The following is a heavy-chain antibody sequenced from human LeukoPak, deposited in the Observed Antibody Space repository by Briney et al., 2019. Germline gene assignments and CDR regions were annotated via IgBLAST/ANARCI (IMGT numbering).Heavy chain of an antibody. Sequence: SETLSLTCTVSGGSISGYYWSWIRQPPWEGLEWIGYIYYSGSPDYNPSLKSRVTISVDTSKNQFSLNLSSVTAADTAMYYCARASGGDGSGSLWGQGTLVTVSS. J-gene: IGHJ4*02. V-gene: IGHV4-59*01. CDR2: IYYSGSP. CDR1: GGSISGYY. CDR3: ARASGGDGSGSL. D-gene: IGHD3-10*01.